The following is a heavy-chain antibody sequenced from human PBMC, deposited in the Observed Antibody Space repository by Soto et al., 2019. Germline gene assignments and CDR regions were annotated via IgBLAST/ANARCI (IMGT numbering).Heavy chain of an antibody. CDR1: GDAFTSYA. V-gene: IGHV1-69*06. CDR3: ARDPTNDYGDDTFDY. D-gene: IGHD4-17*01. CDR2: IIPSYDRT. J-gene: IGHJ4*02. Sequence: QVLLLQSGSEVKKAGSSVKVSCKASGDAFTSYAIHWVRQAPGQGLEYMGRIIPSYDRTKYAQKFQGRLTLNADMYTSTVYMELSSLRSEDTAVYYCARDPTNDYGDDTFDYWGQGTKVIVSS.